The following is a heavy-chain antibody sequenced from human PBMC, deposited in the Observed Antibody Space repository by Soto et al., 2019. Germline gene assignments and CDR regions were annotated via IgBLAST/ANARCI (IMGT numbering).Heavy chain of an antibody. D-gene: IGHD3-10*01. V-gene: IGHV4-59*01. CDR3: ARGGLLLYHRSPRSTYCYFTL. CDR1: AGLTRPCY. J-gene: IGHJ2*01. CDR2: IFYSGKI. Sequence: PQTCCVPYTGSAGLTRPCYWSGCRLPPGKGLEWIGYIFYSGKIDYNPSLKSRVTMSVDMSKNQISLKLTSVSAADTAVYYCARGGLLLYHRSPRSTYCYFTLRGR.